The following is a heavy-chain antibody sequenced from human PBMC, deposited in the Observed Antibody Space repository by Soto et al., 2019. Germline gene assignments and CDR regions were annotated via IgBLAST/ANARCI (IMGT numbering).Heavy chain of an antibody. CDR2: ISGSGGST. Sequence: GGSLRLSCATSGFPFNDYYMTWIRQVPGKGLEWVSAISGSGGSTYYADSVKGRFTISRDNSKNTLYLQMNSLRAEDTAVYYCAKDLYGDYSGYFDYWGQGTLVTVSS. CDR1: GFPFNDYY. J-gene: IGHJ4*02. V-gene: IGHV3-23*01. CDR3: AKDLYGDYSGYFDY. D-gene: IGHD4-17*01.